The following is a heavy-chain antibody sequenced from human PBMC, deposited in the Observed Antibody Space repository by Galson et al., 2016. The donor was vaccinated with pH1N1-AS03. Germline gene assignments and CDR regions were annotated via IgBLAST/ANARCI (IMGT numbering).Heavy chain of an antibody. CDR2: IPYDGNNK. CDR3: AKDHSNFYGMDV. Sequence: SLRLSCAASGFSFSSYGMHWARQASGKGLEWVAFIPYDGNNKYYSDSVKGRFTISRDNSKNTVYLQMNSLRAEDTAVYYCAKDHSNFYGMDVWGQGTTVTVSS. V-gene: IGHV3-30*02. J-gene: IGHJ6*02. D-gene: IGHD4-11*01. CDR1: GFSFSSYG.